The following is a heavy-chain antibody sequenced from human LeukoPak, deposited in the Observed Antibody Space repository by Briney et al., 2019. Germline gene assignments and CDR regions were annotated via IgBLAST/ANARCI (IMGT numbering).Heavy chain of an antibody. CDR2: INPSGGST. V-gene: IGHV1-46*01. Sequence: ASVKVSCKASGYTFTSYYMHWVRQAPGQGLEWMGIINPSGGSTSYAQKFQGRVTMTRDTSTSTVYMELSSLRSEDTAVYYCARDRVTKSQYYYGMDVWGQGTTVTVSS. CDR3: ARDRVTKSQYYYGMDV. D-gene: IGHD4-11*01. CDR1: GYTFTSYY. J-gene: IGHJ6*02.